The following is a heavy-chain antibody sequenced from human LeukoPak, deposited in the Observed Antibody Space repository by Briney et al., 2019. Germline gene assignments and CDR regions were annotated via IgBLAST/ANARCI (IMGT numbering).Heavy chain of an antibody. CDR2: ISSSSRYI. Sequence: GGSLRLSCAASGFTFSSYSMNWVRQAPGKGLEWVSSISSSSRYIYYADSVKGRFAISRDNAKNSLYLQVNSLRAEDTAVYYCARFPDIVVVPAAPIYYYYGMDVWGKGTTVTVSS. D-gene: IGHD2-2*01. CDR1: GFTFSSYS. V-gene: IGHV3-21*01. J-gene: IGHJ6*04. CDR3: ARFPDIVVVPAAPIYYYYGMDV.